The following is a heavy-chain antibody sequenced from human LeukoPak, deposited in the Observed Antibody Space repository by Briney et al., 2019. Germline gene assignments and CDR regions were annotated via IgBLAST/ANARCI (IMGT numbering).Heavy chain of an antibody. CDR1: GGSISRYY. J-gene: IGHJ4*02. CDR2: IYYSGST. CDR3: ARLPVYSSGWQADF. D-gene: IGHD6-19*01. Sequence: SETLSLTCTVSGGSISRYYWSWIRQPPGKGLEWIGYIYYSGSTNYSPSLKSRVTISVDTSKNQFSLKLTSVSAADTAVYYCARLPVYSSGWQADFWGQGTLVTVSS. V-gene: IGHV4-59*08.